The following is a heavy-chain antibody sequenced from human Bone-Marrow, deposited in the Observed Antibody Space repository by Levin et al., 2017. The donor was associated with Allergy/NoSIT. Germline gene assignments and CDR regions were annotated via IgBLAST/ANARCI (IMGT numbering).Heavy chain of an antibody. CDR3: AKSPTLTGYYEWFDP. J-gene: IGHJ5*02. CDR2: ISYDGDFT. CDR1: GFSFRSSG. D-gene: IGHD3-9*01. V-gene: IGHV3-30*18. Sequence: LKISCAASGFSFRSSGMHWVRQAPGKGLEWVGLISYDGDFTFYGDSVKGRFTISRDNSNNTLFLQMDSLSAEDTAIYYCAKSPTLTGYYEWFDPWGQGTLVTVSS.